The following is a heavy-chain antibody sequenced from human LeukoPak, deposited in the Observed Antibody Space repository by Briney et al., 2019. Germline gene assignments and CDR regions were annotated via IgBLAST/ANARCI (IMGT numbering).Heavy chain of an antibody. D-gene: IGHD6-19*01. J-gene: IGHJ4*02. V-gene: IGHV3-66*01. CDR1: GFTVSNNY. CDR3: AKSLAVAGTGAFDY. CDR2: ILTGGNT. Sequence: GGSLRLSCAASGFTVSNNYMSWVRQAPGKGLEWVSLILTGGNTFYADSVTGRFTISRDIFKNTLYLQMNSLRAEDTAVYYCAKSLAVAGTGAFDYWGQGTLVTVSS.